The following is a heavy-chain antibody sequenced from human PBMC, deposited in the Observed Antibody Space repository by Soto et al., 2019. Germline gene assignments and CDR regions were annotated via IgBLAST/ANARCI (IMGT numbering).Heavy chain of an antibody. CDR3: ARHPSYDFWSGYLEKYYFDY. CDR1: GGSISSSSYY. Sequence: SETLSLTCTVPGGSISSSSYYWGWIRQPPGKGLEWIGSIYYSGSTYYNPSLKSRVTISVDTSKNQFSLKLSSVTAADTAVYYCARHPSYDFWSGYLEKYYFDYWGQGTLVTVSS. J-gene: IGHJ4*02. D-gene: IGHD3-3*01. V-gene: IGHV4-39*01. CDR2: IYYSGST.